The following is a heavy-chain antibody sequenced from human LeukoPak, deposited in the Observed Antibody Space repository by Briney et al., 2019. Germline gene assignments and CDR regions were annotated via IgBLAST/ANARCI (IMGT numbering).Heavy chain of an antibody. Sequence: GGSLRLSCAASGFTFSSYAMSWVRQAPGKGLEWVSGITGSLNTYYLDSVKGRFTVSRDKSKNTLYLQMNSLSAEDTAVYYCAKETGDNDAFDLWGQGTMVTVSS. CDR3: AKETGDNDAFDL. V-gene: IGHV3-23*01. D-gene: IGHD3-10*01. CDR2: ITGSLNT. J-gene: IGHJ3*01. CDR1: GFTFSSYA.